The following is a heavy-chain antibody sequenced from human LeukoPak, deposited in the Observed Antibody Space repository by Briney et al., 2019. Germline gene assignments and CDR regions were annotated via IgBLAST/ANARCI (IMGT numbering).Heavy chain of an antibody. CDR3: ARGDWFDP. Sequence: SETLSLTCTVSGGSISSHYWSWIRQPPGKGLEWIGYIYYSGSTNYNPSLKSRVTISVDTSKNQFSLKLSSVTAADTAVYYCARGDWFDPWGQGTLVTVSS. J-gene: IGHJ5*02. CDR1: GGSISSHY. D-gene: IGHD1-26*01. CDR2: IYYSGST. V-gene: IGHV4-59*11.